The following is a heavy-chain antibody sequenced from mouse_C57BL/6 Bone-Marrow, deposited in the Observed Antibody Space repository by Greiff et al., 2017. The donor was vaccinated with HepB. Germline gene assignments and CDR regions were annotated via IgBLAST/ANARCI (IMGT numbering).Heavy chain of an antibody. V-gene: IGHV3-1*01. CDR1: GYSITSGYD. D-gene: IGHD4-1*01. Sequence: EVHLVESGPGMVKPSQSLSLTCTVTGYSITSGYDWHWIRHFPGNKLEWMGYISYSGSTNYNPSLKSRISITHDTSKNHFFLKLNSVTTEDTATYYCARGNWYYFDYWGQGTTLTVSS. J-gene: IGHJ2*01. CDR2: ISYSGST. CDR3: ARGNWYYFDY.